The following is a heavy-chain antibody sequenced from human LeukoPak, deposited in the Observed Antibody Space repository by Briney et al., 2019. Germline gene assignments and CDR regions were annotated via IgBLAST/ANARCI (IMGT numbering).Heavy chain of an antibody. CDR2: ISYDGSNK. J-gene: IGHJ5*02. V-gene: IGHV3-30-3*02. D-gene: IGHD1-14*01. CDR1: GFTFINYA. Sequence: GGSLRLSCTASGFTFINYAMHWVRQAPGKGLEWVAVISYDGSNKHYADSLKGRFTISRDNSKNTLYLQMNSLRAEDTAVFYCAKSHRNWFDPWGQGTLVTVSS. CDR3: AKSHRNWFDP.